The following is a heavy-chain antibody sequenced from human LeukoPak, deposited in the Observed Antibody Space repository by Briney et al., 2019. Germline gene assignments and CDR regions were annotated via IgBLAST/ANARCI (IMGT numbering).Heavy chain of an antibody. D-gene: IGHD6-19*01. CDR3: ARAVAGMDY. V-gene: IGHV1-2*02. CDR2: INPNTGDT. J-gene: IGHJ4*02. CDR1: GYTFTGYY. Sequence: GASVKVSCKASGYTFTGYYIHWVRQAPGQGLEWMGWINPNTGDTNYAQKFQGRVTMTRDTSISTAYMELSRLRSDDTAVYYCARAVAGMDYWGQGTLVTVSS.